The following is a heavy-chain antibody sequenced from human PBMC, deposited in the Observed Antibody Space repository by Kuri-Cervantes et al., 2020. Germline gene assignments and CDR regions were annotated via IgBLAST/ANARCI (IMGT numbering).Heavy chain of an antibody. D-gene: IGHD3-22*01. J-gene: IGHJ4*02. CDR1: GFTFSTCA. V-gene: IGHV3-64*02. Sequence: GGSLRLSCAASGFTFSTCAMTWVRQAPGKGLEFVSAISNYGDNTWYAESVKGRFIISRDISKNTLYFQMGSLRAEDMAVYHCARAGRYYYDSSGYYYPFDYWGQGTLVTVSS. CDR2: ISNYGDNT. CDR3: ARAGRYYYDSSGYYYPFDY.